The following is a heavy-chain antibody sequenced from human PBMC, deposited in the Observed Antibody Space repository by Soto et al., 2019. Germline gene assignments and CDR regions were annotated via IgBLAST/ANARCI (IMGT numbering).Heavy chain of an antibody. Sequence: EVQLVESGGGLVQPGGSLRLSCAASGFTFSSYSMNWVRQAPGKGLEWVSYISSSSSTIYYADSVKGRFTISRDNAKNSLYLQMNSLRAEDTAVYYCARDGEYSSSWYNWFDPWGQGTLVTVSS. D-gene: IGHD6-13*01. J-gene: IGHJ5*02. CDR2: ISSSSSTI. V-gene: IGHV3-48*04. CDR1: GFTFSSYS. CDR3: ARDGEYSSSWYNWFDP.